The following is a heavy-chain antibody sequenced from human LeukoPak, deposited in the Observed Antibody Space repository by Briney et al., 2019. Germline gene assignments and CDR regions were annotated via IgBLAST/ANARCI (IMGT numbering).Heavy chain of an antibody. V-gene: IGHV3-15*01. CDR2: IKRRSDGGTT. CDR3: TPGVGDY. Sequence: GGSLRLSCAASGFTFSKVWMSWVRQVPGKGLEWVGRIKRRSDGGTTDYAAPVKDRFTISRDDSNNTLYLQMNSLKTDDTAVYYCTPGVGDYWGQGTLVTVSS. CDR1: GFTFSKVW. J-gene: IGHJ4*02. D-gene: IGHD1-14*01.